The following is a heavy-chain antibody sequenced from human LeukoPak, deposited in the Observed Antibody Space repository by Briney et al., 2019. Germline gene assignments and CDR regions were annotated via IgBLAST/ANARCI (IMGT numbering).Heavy chain of an antibody. J-gene: IGHJ4*02. Sequence: GGSLRLSCVASGFTFSIYAMNWVRQAPGKGLEWVPGIAGGTDTFYADSVKGRFTISRDNSKNTMSMVMNSLRVEDTAIYYCAKDYKSGDGYWDFDYWGQGILVTVSS. CDR1: GFTFSIYA. CDR2: IAGGTDT. D-gene: IGHD5-24*01. CDR3: AKDYKSGDGYWDFDY. V-gene: IGHV3-23*03.